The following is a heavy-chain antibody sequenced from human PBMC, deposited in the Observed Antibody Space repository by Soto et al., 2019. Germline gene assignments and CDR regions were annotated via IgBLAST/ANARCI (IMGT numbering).Heavy chain of an antibody. J-gene: IGHJ3*02. CDR1: GFTFSSYG. V-gene: IGHV3-30*18. D-gene: IGHD7-27*01. CDR3: AKDLGHGGRGAFEM. CDR2: ISYDGSNK. Sequence: QVQLVESGGGVVQPGRSLRLSCAASGFTFSSYGMHWVRQAPGKGLEWVALISYDGSNKYYADSVKGRFTISRDNSKNTLYLQMNSLRTEDTAVYYCAKDLGHGGRGAFEMWGQGTMVTVSS.